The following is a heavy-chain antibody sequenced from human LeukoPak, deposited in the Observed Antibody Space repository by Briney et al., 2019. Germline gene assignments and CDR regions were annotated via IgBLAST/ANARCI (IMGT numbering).Heavy chain of an antibody. D-gene: IGHD6-19*01. V-gene: IGHV3-30*03. CDR1: GLSFGSYG. J-gene: IGHJ4*02. Sequence: GGSLRLPCAASGLSFGSYGMHGVRQAPGKWLEWVAVISHEGSNKYYADSVRGRFTISRDNSKNMVYLQMNSLRADDTAVYYCARTREQWQVLNYWGQGTLVTVSS. CDR2: ISHEGSNK. CDR3: ARTREQWQVLNY.